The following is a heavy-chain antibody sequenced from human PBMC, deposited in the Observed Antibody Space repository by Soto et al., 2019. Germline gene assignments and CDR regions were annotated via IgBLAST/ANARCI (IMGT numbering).Heavy chain of an antibody. V-gene: IGHV3-7*01. CDR3: ARDLLDYYDSSGYYTF. J-gene: IGHJ4*02. Sequence: GGSLRLSCAASGFTFSSYWMSWVRQAPGKGLEWVANIKQDGSEKYYVDSVKGRFTISRDNAKNSLYLQMNSLRAEDTAVYYCARDLLDYYDSSGYYTFWGQGTLVTVS. CDR1: GFTFSSYW. CDR2: IKQDGSEK. D-gene: IGHD3-22*01.